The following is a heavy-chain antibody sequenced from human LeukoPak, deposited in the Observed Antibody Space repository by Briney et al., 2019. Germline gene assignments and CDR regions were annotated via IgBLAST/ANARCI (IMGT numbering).Heavy chain of an antibody. CDR2: IIPVVGVI. CDR1: GGTFSTYS. Sequence: ASVKVSCKASGGTFSTYSISWVRQAPGQGLEWMGRIIPVVGVINYAQTFQGSVTISADKATNTAYMELTNLTSDDTAIYYCARVLYWGQGTLVTVSS. CDR3: ARVLY. J-gene: IGHJ4*02. V-gene: IGHV1-69*04.